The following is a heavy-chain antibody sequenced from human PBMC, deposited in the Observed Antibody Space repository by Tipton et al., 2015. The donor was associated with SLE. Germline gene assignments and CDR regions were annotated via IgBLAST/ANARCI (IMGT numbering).Heavy chain of an antibody. CDR3: ARGSYFDERSSGMGWFDP. J-gene: IGHJ5*02. CDR2: FHSSGTT. V-gene: IGHV4-30-4*07. D-gene: IGHD3-9*01. CDR1: GDSIWSGAFS. Sequence: TLSLTCAVSGDSIWSGAFSWTWIRQPPGKGLEWIAYFHSSGTTDSNPSFMSRLTLSVQTSANQFFLNLTSVTAADTAVYYCARGSYFDERSSGMGWFDPWGPGALVTVSS.